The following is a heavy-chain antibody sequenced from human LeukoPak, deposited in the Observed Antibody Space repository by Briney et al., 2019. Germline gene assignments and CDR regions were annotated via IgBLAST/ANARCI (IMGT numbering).Heavy chain of an antibody. Sequence: QPGGSLRLSCAASGFTFSSYWMSWVRQAPGKGLEWVANIKQDGSEKYYVDSVKGRFTISRDNAKNSLYLQMNSLRAEDTAVYYCARDPYCSGGSCYLDYWGQGTLVTASS. CDR1: GFTFSSYW. V-gene: IGHV3-7*01. J-gene: IGHJ4*02. CDR2: IKQDGSEK. D-gene: IGHD2-15*01. CDR3: ARDPYCSGGSCYLDY.